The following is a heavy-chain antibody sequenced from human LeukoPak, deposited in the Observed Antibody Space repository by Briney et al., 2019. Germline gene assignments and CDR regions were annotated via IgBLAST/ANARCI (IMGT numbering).Heavy chain of an antibody. CDR2: INPNSGGT. J-gene: IGHJ4*02. Sequence: GASVKVSCKTSGYTFTGYYMHWVRQAPGQGLEWMGWINPNSGGTNYAQKFQGRVTMTRDTSISTAYMELSRLTSDDTAVYYCARDWRHCSDGSCYGHWGQGTLVTVSS. CDR1: GYTFTGYY. D-gene: IGHD2-15*01. V-gene: IGHV1-2*02. CDR3: ARDWRHCSDGSCYGH.